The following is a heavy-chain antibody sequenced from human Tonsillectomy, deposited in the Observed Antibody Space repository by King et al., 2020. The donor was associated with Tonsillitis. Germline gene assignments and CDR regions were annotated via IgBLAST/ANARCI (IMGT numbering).Heavy chain of an antibody. CDR1: GFTFSSYA. V-gene: IGHV3-64D*06. CDR2: MSSNGGST. J-gene: IGHJ4*02. D-gene: IGHD6-19*01. Sequence: QLVQSGGGLVQPGGSLRLSCSASGFTFSSYAMHWVRQAPGKGLEYVSAMSSNGGSTYYADSVKGRFTISRDNSKNTLYLQMSSLRAEDTAVYYCVKTEGIAVAGYYFDYWGQGTLVTVSS. CDR3: VKTEGIAVAGYYFDY.